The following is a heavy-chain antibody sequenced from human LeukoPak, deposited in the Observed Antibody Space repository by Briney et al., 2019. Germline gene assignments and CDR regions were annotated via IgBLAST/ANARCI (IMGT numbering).Heavy chain of an antibody. D-gene: IGHD4-17*01. J-gene: IGHJ4*02. CDR3: ARASPMTTVTTFNGY. Sequence: GGSLRLSCAASGFTFSSYCMNWVRQAPGKGLEWVSSISSSGNYIYYADSVKGRFTISRDNAKNSLFLQMNSLRAEDTAVYYCARASPMTTVTTFNGYWGQGTLVTVSS. CDR2: ISSSGNYI. V-gene: IGHV3-21*01. CDR1: GFTFSSYC.